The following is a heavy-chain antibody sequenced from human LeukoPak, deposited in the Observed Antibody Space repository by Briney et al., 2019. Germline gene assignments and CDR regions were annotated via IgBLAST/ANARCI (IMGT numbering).Heavy chain of an antibody. J-gene: IGHJ4*02. CDR1: GFTFSSYE. Sequence: GGSLRLSCAASGFTFSSYEMNWVRQAPGKGLEWVSYISSSSSTIYYADSVKGRFTISRDNAKNSLYLQMNSLRAEDTAVYYCARDLYYYDSSGPTRYPSGFDYWGQGTLVTVSS. D-gene: IGHD3-22*01. CDR3: ARDLYYYDSSGPTRYPSGFDY. CDR2: ISSSSSTI. V-gene: IGHV3-48*01.